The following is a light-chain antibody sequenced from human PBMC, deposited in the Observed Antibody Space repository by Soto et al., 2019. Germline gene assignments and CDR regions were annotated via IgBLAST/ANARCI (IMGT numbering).Light chain of an antibody. CDR1: SSDVGTYNL. V-gene: IGLV2-23*02. J-gene: IGLJ2*01. Sequence: QSVLTQPASVSGSPGQSITFSCTGSSSDVGTYNLVSWYQHHPGKAPKLLIYEVTERPSGVSNRFSGSKSGNTASLTISGLQAEDEADYYCCSYAGRRTFVLFRGGTKLTVL. CDR2: EVT. CDR3: CSYAGRRTFVL.